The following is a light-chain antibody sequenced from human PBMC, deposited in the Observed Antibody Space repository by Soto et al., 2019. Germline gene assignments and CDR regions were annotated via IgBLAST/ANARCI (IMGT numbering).Light chain of an antibody. Sequence: EIVLTQSPGTLSLSPGERATLSCRASQSVSNNYLAWYQQKPGQAPRLLIYGASNRATGIPDRFSGSASGTDFTLTISRLEPEDFAVYHCQHYGRSPATFGQGTKVDIK. CDR2: GAS. CDR3: QHYGRSPAT. CDR1: QSVSNNY. V-gene: IGKV3-20*01. J-gene: IGKJ1*01.